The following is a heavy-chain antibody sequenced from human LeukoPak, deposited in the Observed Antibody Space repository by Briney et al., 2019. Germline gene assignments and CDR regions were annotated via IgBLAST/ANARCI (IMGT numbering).Heavy chain of an antibody. CDR2: ISSSSSYI. V-gene: IGHV3-21*01. J-gene: IGHJ4*02. CDR1: GFTFRSYS. D-gene: IGHD3-22*01. Sequence: GGSLRLSCAASGFTFRSYSMNWVRQAPGKGLEWVSSISSSSSYIYYADSVKGRFTISRDNSKNTLFLQMYSLRAEDTATYYCAKISGYYPSDYWSQGTLVTVSS. CDR3: AKISGYYPSDY.